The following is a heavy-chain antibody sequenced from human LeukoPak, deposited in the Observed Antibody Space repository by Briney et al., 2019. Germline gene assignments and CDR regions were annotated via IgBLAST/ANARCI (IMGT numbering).Heavy chain of an antibody. D-gene: IGHD6-6*01. CDR3: ARDRVTYSTSSGVDY. Sequence: GSSVKVSCKASGGTFSSYAISWVRQAPGQGLEWMGRISAYNGNTNYAQKFQGRVTMTTDTSTTTAYMELRSLRSDDTAVYYCARDRVTYSTSSGVDYWGQGTLVTVSS. V-gene: IGHV1-18*01. J-gene: IGHJ4*02. CDR2: ISAYNGNT. CDR1: GGTFSSYA.